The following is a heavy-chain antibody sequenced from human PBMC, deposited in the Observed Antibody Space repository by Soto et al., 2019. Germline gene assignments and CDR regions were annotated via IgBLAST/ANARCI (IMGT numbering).Heavy chain of an antibody. V-gene: IGHV4-30-2*01. J-gene: IGHJ5*02. CDR3: ARQNMGYDFWSGYSNWFDP. CDR2: IYHSGST. D-gene: IGHD3-3*01. CDR1: GGSISSGGYS. Sequence: SETLSLTCAVSGGSISSGGYSWSWIRQPPGKGLEWIGYIYHSGSTYYNPSLKSRVTISVDRSKNQYSLKLSSVTAADTAVYYCARQNMGYDFWSGYSNWFDPWGQGTLVTVSS.